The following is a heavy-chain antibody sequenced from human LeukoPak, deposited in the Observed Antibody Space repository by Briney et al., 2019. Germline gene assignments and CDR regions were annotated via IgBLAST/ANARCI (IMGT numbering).Heavy chain of an antibody. Sequence: GGSLRLSCAAPGFTFNIYGMHWVRQAPGKGLEWVAFIWYDGSNKYYGDSVKGRFTISRDNSKNTLYLQMNSLRAEDTAVYSCAKDFSYGFDMWGQGTMVTVAS. CDR1: GFTFNIYG. CDR3: AKDFSYGFDM. V-gene: IGHV3-30*02. J-gene: IGHJ3*02. CDR2: IWYDGSNK. D-gene: IGHD2/OR15-2a*01.